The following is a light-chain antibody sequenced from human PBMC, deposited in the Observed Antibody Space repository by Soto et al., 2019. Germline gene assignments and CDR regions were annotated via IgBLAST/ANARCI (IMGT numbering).Light chain of an antibody. CDR1: QTVSITY. CDR2: DAS. V-gene: IGKV3-11*01. CDR3: QQYNNWTPIP. J-gene: IGKJ5*01. Sequence: AGALSLYPKESATLSCGASQTVSITYLTCCQQKRGHAPRLLIYDASYRATGIPARFSGSGSGTDFTPPISSLEPEDFAVYYCQQYNNWTPIPFGQVTRLEIK.